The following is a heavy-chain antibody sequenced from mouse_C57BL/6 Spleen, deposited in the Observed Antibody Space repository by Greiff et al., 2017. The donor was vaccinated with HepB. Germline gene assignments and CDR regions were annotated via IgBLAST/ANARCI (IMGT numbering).Heavy chain of an antibody. CDR3: ARGSAVVAKGWYFDV. Sequence: QVQLQQSGTELVKPGASVKLSCKASGYTFTSYWMHWVKQRPGQGLEWIGNISPSNGGTNYNEKFKSKATLTVDKSSSTAYMQLSSLTSEDSAVYYCARGSAVVAKGWYFDVWGTGTTVTVSS. V-gene: IGHV1-53*01. CDR2: ISPSNGGT. J-gene: IGHJ1*03. CDR1: GYTFTSYW. D-gene: IGHD1-1*01.